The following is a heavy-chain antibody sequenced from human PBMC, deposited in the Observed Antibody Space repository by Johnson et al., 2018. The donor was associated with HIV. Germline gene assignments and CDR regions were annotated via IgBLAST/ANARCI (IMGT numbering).Heavy chain of an antibody. CDR1: RFTFSTYA. J-gene: IGHJ3*02. V-gene: IGHV3-30*04. CDR3: ARDWDEYGAFDI. CDR2: ISYDGRNK. Sequence: QVQLVESGGGVVQPGRSLRLSCAASRFTFSTYAMHWVRQAPGKGLEWVAVISYDGRNKHYADSVKGQFTISRDNSKNTLYLQMNGLRAVDTAVYYCARDWDEYGAFDIWGQGTMVTVSS. D-gene: IGHD4-17*01.